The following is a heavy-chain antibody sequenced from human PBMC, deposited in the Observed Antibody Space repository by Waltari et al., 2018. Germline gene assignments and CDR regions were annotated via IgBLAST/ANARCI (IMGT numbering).Heavy chain of an antibody. CDR1: GGTFSSYA. V-gene: IGHV1-69*13. CDR2: IIPIFGTA. D-gene: IGHD3-10*01. Sequence: QVQLVQSGAEVKKPGSSVKVSCKASGGTFSSYAISWVRQAPGQGLEWMGGIIPIFGTANYAQKFQGRVTITADESTSTAYMELSSLRSEDTAVYYCKGDNITMVQGVISNYYYGMDVWGQGTTVTVSS. J-gene: IGHJ6*02. CDR3: KGDNITMVQGVISNYYYGMDV.